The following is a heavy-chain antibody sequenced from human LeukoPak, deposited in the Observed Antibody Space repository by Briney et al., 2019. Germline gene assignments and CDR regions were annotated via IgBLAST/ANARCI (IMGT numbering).Heavy chain of an antibody. D-gene: IGHD4-17*01. J-gene: IGHJ6*03. Sequence: PSQTLSLTCTVSGGSISSGSYYWSWIRQPAGKGLEWIGRIYTSGSTNYNPSLKSRVTISVDTSKNQFSLKLSSVTAADTAVYYCARARGYGDYRGSYYYYMDVWGKGTTVTISS. CDR3: ARARGYGDYRGSYYYYMDV. V-gene: IGHV4-61*02. CDR2: IYTSGST. CDR1: GGSISSGSYY.